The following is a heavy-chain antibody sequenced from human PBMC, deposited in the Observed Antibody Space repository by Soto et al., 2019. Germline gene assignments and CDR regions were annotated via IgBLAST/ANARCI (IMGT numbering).Heavy chain of an antibody. J-gene: IGHJ3*02. CDR2: ISAYNGNT. D-gene: IGHD3-3*01. CDR3: ARESITIFGVVIRTKTSEAFDI. CDR1: GYTFTSYG. V-gene: IGHV1-18*01. Sequence: ASVKVSCKASGYTFTSYGISWVRQAPGQGLEWMGWISAYNGNTNYAQKLQGRVTMTTDTSTSTAYMELRSLRSDDTAVYYCARESITIFGVVIRTKTSEAFDIWGQGTMVTVSS.